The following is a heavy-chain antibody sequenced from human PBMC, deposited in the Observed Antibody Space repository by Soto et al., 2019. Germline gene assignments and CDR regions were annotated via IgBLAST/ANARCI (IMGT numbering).Heavy chain of an antibody. J-gene: IGHJ3*02. Sequence: SVKVSCKASGGTFSSYTISWVRQAPGQGLEWMGRIIPILGIANYAQKFQGRVTITADKSTSTAYMELSSLRSEDTAVYYCARGATIFGVVPVVSAFDIWGQGTMVTVAS. V-gene: IGHV1-69*02. D-gene: IGHD3-3*01. CDR2: IIPILGIA. CDR1: GGTFSSYT. CDR3: ARGATIFGVVPVVSAFDI.